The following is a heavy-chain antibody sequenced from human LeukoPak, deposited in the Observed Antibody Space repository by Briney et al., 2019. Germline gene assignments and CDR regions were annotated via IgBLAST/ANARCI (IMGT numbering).Heavy chain of an antibody. Sequence: ASVKVSCKASGYTFTSYDINWVRQATGQGLEWMGWMNPNSGKTGYAQKFQDRVTMTRNTSISTAYMEVSSLRFEDTAVYYCARASAVAGTDFDYWGQGTLVTVSS. CDR1: GYTFTSYD. CDR2: MNPNSGKT. D-gene: IGHD6-13*01. V-gene: IGHV1-8*01. J-gene: IGHJ4*02. CDR3: ARASAVAGTDFDY.